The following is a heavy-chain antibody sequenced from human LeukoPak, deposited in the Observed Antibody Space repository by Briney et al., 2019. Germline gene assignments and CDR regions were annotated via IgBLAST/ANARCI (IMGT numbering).Heavy chain of an antibody. V-gene: IGHV4-39*07. Sequence: SETLSLTCTVSGGSISSSSYYWGWIRQPPGKGLEWIGSIYYSGSTYYNPPLKSRVTISVDTSKNQFSLKLSSVTAADTAVYYCARDGGETTVIPDYWGQGTLVTVSS. CDR3: ARDGGETTVIPDY. D-gene: IGHD4-17*01. CDR2: IYYSGST. J-gene: IGHJ4*02. CDR1: GGSISSSSYY.